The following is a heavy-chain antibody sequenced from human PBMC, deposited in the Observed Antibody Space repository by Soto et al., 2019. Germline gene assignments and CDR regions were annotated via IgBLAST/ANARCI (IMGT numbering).Heavy chain of an antibody. D-gene: IGHD1-1*01. Sequence: QVHLVQSGAEVKKPGDSVNVSGKGSGYIFTTYGITWVRQAPGQGLEWMGWISAHNGNTNYAQKLQGRVTVTRDTSTSTAYMELRNLRSDDTAVYYCARGRYGDYWGQGALVTVSS. J-gene: IGHJ4*02. CDR1: GYIFTTYG. V-gene: IGHV1-18*01. CDR2: ISAHNGNT. CDR3: ARGRYGDY.